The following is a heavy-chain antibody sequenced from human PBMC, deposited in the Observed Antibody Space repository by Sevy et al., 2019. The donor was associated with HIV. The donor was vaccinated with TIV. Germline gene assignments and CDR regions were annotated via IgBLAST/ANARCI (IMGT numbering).Heavy chain of an antibody. V-gene: IGHV3-30*18. J-gene: IGHJ4*02. CDR2: ISHDGSNK. D-gene: IGHD6-19*01. Sequence: GSLRLSCEASGFTFSNYGMHWVRQAPGKGLEWVAIISHDGSNKYYADSVKGRFTISRDNSKHSLYLQMNSLRPEDKGVYYCAKDISGASSSWSFDYWGQGTLVTASS. CDR3: AKDISGASSSWSFDY. CDR1: GFTFSNYG.